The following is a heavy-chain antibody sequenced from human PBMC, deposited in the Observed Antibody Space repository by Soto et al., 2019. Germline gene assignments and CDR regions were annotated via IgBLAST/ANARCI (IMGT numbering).Heavy chain of an antibody. CDR3: AKDRVESGLGEIDY. J-gene: IGHJ4*02. CDR2: ISDRGDTT. V-gene: IGHV3-23*01. CDR1: GFTISSNA. Sequence: EVQLLESGGGLVQPGGSLRLSCAASGFTISSNAMYWVRQAPGKGLEWVSAISDRGDTTHYADSVKGRFTISRDTSKNTLYLQMNSLRVEDTAVYYCAKDRVESGLGEIDYWGQGTLVTVSS. D-gene: IGHD3-16*01.